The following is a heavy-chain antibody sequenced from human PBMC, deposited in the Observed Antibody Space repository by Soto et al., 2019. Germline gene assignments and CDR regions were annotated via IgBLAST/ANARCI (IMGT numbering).Heavy chain of an antibody. CDR2: IYHSGST. J-gene: IGHJ4*02. CDR1: GGSISSGGYS. CDR3: ARVHDY. V-gene: IGHV4-30-2*01. Sequence: SETLSLTCAVSGGSISSGGYSWSWIRQPPGKGLEWIGYIYHSGSTYYNPSLKSRVTISVDRSKNQFSLKLSSVTAADTAVYYCARVHDYWGQGTLVPVSS.